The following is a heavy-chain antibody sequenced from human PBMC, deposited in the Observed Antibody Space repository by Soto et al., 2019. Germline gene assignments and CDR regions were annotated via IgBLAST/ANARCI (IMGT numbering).Heavy chain of an antibody. CDR1: GGSISSGDYY. D-gene: IGHD2-2*01. CDR3: AREVVLVPAAPKPNWFDP. CDR2: IYYSGST. Sequence: QVQLQESSPGLVKPSQTLSLTCTVSGGSISSGDYYWSWIRQPPGKGLEWIGYIYYSGSTYYNPSLKSRVTISVDTSKNQFSLKLSSVTAADTAVYYCAREVVLVPAAPKPNWFDPWGQGTLVTVSS. V-gene: IGHV4-30-4*01. J-gene: IGHJ5*02.